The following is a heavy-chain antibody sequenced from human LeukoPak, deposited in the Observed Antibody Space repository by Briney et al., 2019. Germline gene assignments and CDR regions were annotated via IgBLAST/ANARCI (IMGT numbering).Heavy chain of an antibody. V-gene: IGHV1-69*04. CDR2: IIPILGIA. CDR3: ARGLDSSSLGNNWFDP. Sequence: ASVKVSCKASGGTFSSYAISWVRQAPGQGLEWMGRIIPILGIANYAQKFQGRVTITRNTSISTAYMELSSMRSEDTAVYYCARGLDSSSLGNNWFDPWGQGTLVTVSS. D-gene: IGHD6-13*01. J-gene: IGHJ5*02. CDR1: GGTFSSYA.